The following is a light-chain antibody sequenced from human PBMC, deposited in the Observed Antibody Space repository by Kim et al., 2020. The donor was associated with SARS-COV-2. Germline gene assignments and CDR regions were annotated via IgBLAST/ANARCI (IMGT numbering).Light chain of an antibody. Sequence: EKVMTQSAATLSVSPGERATLSCRASQSVSSNLAWYQQKPGQAPRLLIYGASTRATGIPARFSGSGSGTEFTLTISSLQSEDFAVYYCQQYNNWPPYTYGQGTQLEI. CDR3: QQYNNWPPYT. CDR1: QSVSSN. V-gene: IGKV3-15*01. J-gene: IGKJ2*01. CDR2: GAS.